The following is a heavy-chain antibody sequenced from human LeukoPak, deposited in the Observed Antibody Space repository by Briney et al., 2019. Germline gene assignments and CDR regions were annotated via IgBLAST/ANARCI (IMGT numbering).Heavy chain of an antibody. J-gene: IGHJ6*02. Sequence: GASVKVSCKASGGTFSSYAISWVRQAPGQGLEWMGGIIPIFGTANYAQKFQGRATITADESTSTAYMELSSLRSEDTAVYYCARMTTVTTRDFYYYYYGMDVWGQGTTVTVSS. CDR2: IIPIFGTA. V-gene: IGHV1-69*13. D-gene: IGHD4-17*01. CDR3: ARMTTVTTRDFYYYYYGMDV. CDR1: GGTFSSYA.